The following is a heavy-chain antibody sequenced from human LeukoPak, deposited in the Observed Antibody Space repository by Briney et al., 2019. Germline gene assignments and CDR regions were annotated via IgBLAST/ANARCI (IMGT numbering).Heavy chain of an antibody. V-gene: IGHV3-23*01. Sequence: QTGGSLRLSCAASGFTFSSYAMSWVRQAPGKGLEWVSAISGSGGSTYYADSVKGRFTISRDNAKNSLYLQMNSLRAEDTAVYYCARAGSLDIVVVPAAAYYYYGMDVWGQGTTVTVSS. CDR1: GFTFSSYA. CDR2: ISGSGGST. CDR3: ARAGSLDIVVVPAAAYYYYGMDV. J-gene: IGHJ6*02. D-gene: IGHD2-2*03.